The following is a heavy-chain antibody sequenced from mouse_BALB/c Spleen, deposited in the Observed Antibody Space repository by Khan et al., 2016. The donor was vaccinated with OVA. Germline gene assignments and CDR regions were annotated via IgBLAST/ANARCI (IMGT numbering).Heavy chain of an antibody. V-gene: IGHV5-6*01. D-gene: IGHD1-1*01. CDR2: ISSGGHYT. J-gene: IGHJ3*01. CDR1: GFTFSTYG. CDR3: ARLAYYYKSEGFAY. Sequence: EVMLVESGGDLVKPGGSLKLSCAASGFTFSTYGMSWVRQTPDKRLEWVATISSGGHYTYYPDSVKGRFTISRDNAKNSLYLQMTSLKSEDTAIYYCARLAYYYKSEGFAYWGQGTLVTVSA.